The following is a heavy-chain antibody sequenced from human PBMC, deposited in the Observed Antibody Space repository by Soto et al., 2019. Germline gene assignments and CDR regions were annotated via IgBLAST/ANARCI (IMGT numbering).Heavy chain of an antibody. J-gene: IGHJ4*02. V-gene: IGHV3-30*18. D-gene: IGHD3-22*01. CDR3: AKDSRGYYDSSGYFDY. CDR1: GFTFSSYG. Sequence: PEGSLRLSCAASGFTFSSYGMHWVRQAPGKGLEWVAVISYDGSNKYYADSVKGRFTISRDNSKNTLYLQMNSLRAEDTAVYYCAKDSRGYYDSSGYFDYWGQGTLVTVSS. CDR2: ISYDGSNK.